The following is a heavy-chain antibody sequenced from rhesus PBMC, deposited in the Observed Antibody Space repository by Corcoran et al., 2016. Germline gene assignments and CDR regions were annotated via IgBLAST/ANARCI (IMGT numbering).Heavy chain of an antibody. Sequence: QVQLQESGPGLVKPSETLSLTCAVSGGSISSNYWSWIRQPPGKGLEWIGRIGVSGGSTDNNPPLKSRVTISTDTAKNQFSLKLGAGTAADTAVYYCARGGVRYSWNYWYFDLWGPGTPITISS. CDR3: ARGGVRYSWNYWYFDL. J-gene: IGHJ2*01. CDR2: IGVSGGST. D-gene: IGHD1-1*01. V-gene: IGHV4-160*01. CDR1: GGSISSNY.